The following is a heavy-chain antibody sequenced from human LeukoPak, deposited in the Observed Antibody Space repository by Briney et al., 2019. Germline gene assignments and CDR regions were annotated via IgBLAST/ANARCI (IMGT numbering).Heavy chain of an antibody. CDR3: ARGDDILTGYYNYFDY. CDR2: ISSSGSTI. Sequence: GGTLRLSCAASGFTFSSYGMSWVRQAPGKGLEWVSYISSSGSTIYYADSVKGRFTISRDNAKNSLYLQMNSLRAEDTAVYYCARGDDILTGYYNYFDYWGQGTLVAVSS. CDR1: GFTFSSYG. D-gene: IGHD3-9*01. J-gene: IGHJ4*02. V-gene: IGHV3-48*04.